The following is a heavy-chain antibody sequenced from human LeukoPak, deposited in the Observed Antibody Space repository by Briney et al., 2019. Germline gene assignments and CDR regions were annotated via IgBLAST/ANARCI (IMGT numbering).Heavy chain of an antibody. V-gene: IGHV5-51*01. J-gene: IGHJ3*02. Sequence: GESLKISCQGSGYSFTSYWIGWVRQVPGPGLEWMGIIYPGDSDTRYSPSFQGQVTISADKSISTAYLQWSSLKASDTAMYYCARIPVTAAGRDAFDIWGRGTSVTVPS. D-gene: IGHD6-13*01. CDR3: ARIPVTAAGRDAFDI. CDR1: GYSFTSYW. CDR2: IYPGDSDT.